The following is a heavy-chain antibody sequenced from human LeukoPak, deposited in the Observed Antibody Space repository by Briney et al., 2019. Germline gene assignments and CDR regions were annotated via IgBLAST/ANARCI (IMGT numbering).Heavy chain of an antibody. Sequence: PGGSLRLSCAASGFTFSSYAMYWVRQAPGKGLEWVAIISYDGSNKYYADSVEGRFTISRDNSKNTLYLQMSSLRAEDTAVYYCARDREGPSGPRYYMDVWGKGTTVTVSS. CDR1: GFTFSSYA. CDR2: ISYDGSNK. J-gene: IGHJ6*03. V-gene: IGHV3-30*04. CDR3: ARDREGPSGPRYYMDV. D-gene: IGHD3-10*01.